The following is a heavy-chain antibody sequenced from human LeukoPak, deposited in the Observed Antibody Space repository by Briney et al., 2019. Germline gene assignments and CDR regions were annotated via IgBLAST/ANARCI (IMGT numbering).Heavy chain of an antibody. D-gene: IGHD3-10*01. V-gene: IGHV3-48*04. J-gene: IGHJ6*03. CDR3: AKDKGTMVRGNYYYMDV. Sequence: GGSLRLSCAASGFTFSSYSMNWVRQAPGKGLEWVSYISSSSSTIYYADSVKGRFTISRDNAKNSLYLQMNSLRAEDTAVYYCAKDKGTMVRGNYYYMDVWGKGTTVTISS. CDR1: GFTFSSYS. CDR2: ISSSSSTI.